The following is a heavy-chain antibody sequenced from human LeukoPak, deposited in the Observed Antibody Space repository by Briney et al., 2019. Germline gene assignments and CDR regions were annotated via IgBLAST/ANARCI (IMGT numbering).Heavy chain of an antibody. CDR1: GFTFSNAW. D-gene: IGHD3-10*01. V-gene: IGHV3-15*01. CDR2: IKSKTDGCTT. CDR3: TTAMYYGSGSYYGINWFDP. Sequence: GGSLRLSCAASGFTFSNAWMSWVRQAPGKGLEWVGRIKSKTDGCTTDYAAPVKSRLTISREDEKKEMYMQRNSRKTEDTAVYYCTTAMYYGSGSYYGINWFDPWGQGTLVTVSS. J-gene: IGHJ5*02.